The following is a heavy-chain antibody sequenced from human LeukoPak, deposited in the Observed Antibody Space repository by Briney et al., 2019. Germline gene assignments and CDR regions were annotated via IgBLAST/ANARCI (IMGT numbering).Heavy chain of an antibody. CDR1: GFTFSSYG. V-gene: IGHV3-33*01. D-gene: IGHD3-10*01. CDR2: IWYDGSNK. CDR3: AREVSNGSATRGGFDY. Sequence: GRSLRLSCAASGFTFSSYGIHWVRQAPGKGLEWEAVIWYDGSNKYYADSVKGRFTISRDNSKNTLYLQMNSLRAEDTAVYYCAREVSNGSATRGGFDYWGQGTLVTVSS. J-gene: IGHJ4*02.